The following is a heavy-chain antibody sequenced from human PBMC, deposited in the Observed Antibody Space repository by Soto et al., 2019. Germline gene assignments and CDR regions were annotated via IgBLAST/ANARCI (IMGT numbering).Heavy chain of an antibody. J-gene: IGHJ6*02. CDR2: INPNSGGT. V-gene: IGHV1-2*04. Sequence: GASVKVSFKASGYTFTGYYMHWVRQAPGQGLEWMGWINPNSGGTNYAQKFQGWVTMTRDTSISTAYMELSRLRSDDTAVYYCARAPPSMVRGVIYYYYYGMDVWGQGTTVTAP. D-gene: IGHD3-10*01. CDR1: GYTFTGYY. CDR3: ARAPPSMVRGVIYYYYYGMDV.